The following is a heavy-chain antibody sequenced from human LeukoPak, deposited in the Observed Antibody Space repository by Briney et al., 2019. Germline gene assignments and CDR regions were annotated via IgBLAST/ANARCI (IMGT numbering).Heavy chain of an antibody. D-gene: IGHD1-1*01. J-gene: IGHJ2*01. CDR2: IYTSGST. Sequence: PGGSLSLTCSVSGGSVNGYYWSWIRQPAGKGLEWIGRIYTSGSTNYNPSLKSRVTMSVDTSKNQFSLKLSSVTAADTAVYYCARDKWEGTTGTTAPGFFDLWGRGTLVTVSS. V-gene: IGHV4-4*07. CDR3: ARDKWEGTTGTTAPGFFDL. CDR1: GGSVNGYY.